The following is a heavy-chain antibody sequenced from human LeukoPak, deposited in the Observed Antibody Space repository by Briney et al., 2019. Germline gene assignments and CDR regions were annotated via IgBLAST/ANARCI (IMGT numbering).Heavy chain of an antibody. V-gene: IGHV3-74*01. CDR3: AKVLGIHGSPGYAWYFDQ. J-gene: IGHJ4*02. Sequence: GGSLRLSCAASGFTFSSYWMHWVRQAPGKGLVWVSRINSDGSSTSYADSVKGRFTISRDNSQNTLYLQMNSLKAEDTAVYYCAKVLGIHGSPGYAWYFDQWGQGTLVTVSS. CDR2: INSDGSST. D-gene: IGHD1-1*01. CDR1: GFTFSSYW.